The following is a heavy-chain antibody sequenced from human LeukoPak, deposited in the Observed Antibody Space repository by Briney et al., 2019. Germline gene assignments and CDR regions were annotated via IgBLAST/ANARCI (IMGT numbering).Heavy chain of an antibody. V-gene: IGHV3-74*01. CDR1: GFTFSSYA. Sequence: PGGSLRLSCAASGFTFSSYAMHWVRQAPGEGLVWVSRINSDGSTTTYADSVKGRFTISRDNAKNTLYLQMNSLRAEDTAVYYCVTGYCSGGSCSPERVPGGYWGQGTLVTVSS. CDR2: INSDGSTT. D-gene: IGHD2-15*01. J-gene: IGHJ4*02. CDR3: VTGYCSGGSCSPERVPGGY.